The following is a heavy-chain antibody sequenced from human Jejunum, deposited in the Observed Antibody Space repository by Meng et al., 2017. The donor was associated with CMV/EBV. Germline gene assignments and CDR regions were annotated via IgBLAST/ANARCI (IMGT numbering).Heavy chain of an antibody. CDR1: GGSISSSY. Sequence: STVSGGSISSSYWTWIRQPPGKGLEWIGYIFYSGSTNYNPSLKSRVTISVDTSKNQFSLNLSSVTAADTAVYYCARASGWYFFDYWGQGTLVTVSS. V-gene: IGHV4-59*01. J-gene: IGHJ4*02. D-gene: IGHD6-19*01. CDR3: ARASGWYFFDY. CDR2: IFYSGST.